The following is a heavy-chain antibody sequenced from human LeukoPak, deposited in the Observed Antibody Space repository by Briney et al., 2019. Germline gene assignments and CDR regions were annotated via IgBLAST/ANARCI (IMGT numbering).Heavy chain of an antibody. CDR2: IYYTGTT. Sequence: PQTLSLTCTVSGGSISSADYYWSWIRQPPGKGLEWIGYIYYTGTTYYNPSLKSRITISVDTSKNQFSLKLSSVTAADTAVYYCAREDSGSYSWFDPWGQGTLVTVSS. CDR3: AREDSGSYSWFDP. CDR1: GGSISSADYY. V-gene: IGHV4-30-4*08. D-gene: IGHD3-10*01. J-gene: IGHJ5*02.